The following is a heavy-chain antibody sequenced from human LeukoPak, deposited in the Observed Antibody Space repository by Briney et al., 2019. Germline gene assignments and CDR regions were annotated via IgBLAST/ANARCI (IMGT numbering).Heavy chain of an antibody. CDR3: ARVAENNWNYGKRCFDY. D-gene: IGHD1-7*01. Sequence: GGSLRLSCVASGFTFTSYEMNWVRQGPGKGLEWVSYISSSGSTIYYADSVKGRFTISRDNTKNSLYLQMNSLRAEDTAVYYCARVAENNWNYGKRCFDYWGQGTLVTVSS. CDR1: GFTFTSYE. V-gene: IGHV3-48*03. J-gene: IGHJ4*02. CDR2: ISSSGSTI.